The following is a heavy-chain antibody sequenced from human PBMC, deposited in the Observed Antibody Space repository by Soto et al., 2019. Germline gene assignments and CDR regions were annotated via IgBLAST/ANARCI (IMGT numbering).Heavy chain of an antibody. J-gene: IGHJ6*02. CDR1: GFTFSSYS. D-gene: IGHD6-19*01. V-gene: IGHV3-21*01. CDR2: ISSSSSYI. Sequence: EVQLVESGGGLVKPGGSLRLSCAASGFTFSSYSMNWVRQAPGKGLEWVSSISSSSSYIYYADSVKGRFTISRDNAKNSXYXPMNSLRAEDTAVYYCARGGSDIAVAPPYYYYGMDVWGQGTTVTVSS. CDR3: ARGGSDIAVAPPYYYYGMDV.